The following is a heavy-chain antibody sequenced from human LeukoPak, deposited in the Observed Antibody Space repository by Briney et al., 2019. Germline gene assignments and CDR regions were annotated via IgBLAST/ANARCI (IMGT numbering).Heavy chain of an antibody. J-gene: IGHJ4*02. CDR2: IYSGGST. D-gene: IGHD6-13*01. CDR3: ARVGSAAGTSVVDY. V-gene: IGHV3-53*01. Sequence: PGGSLRLSCAASGFTVSSNYMSWVRQAPGKGLEWVSVIYSGGSTYYADSVKGRFTISRDNSKNTLYLQMNSLRAEDTAVYYCARVGSAAGTSVVDYWGQGTLVTVSS. CDR1: GFTVSSNY.